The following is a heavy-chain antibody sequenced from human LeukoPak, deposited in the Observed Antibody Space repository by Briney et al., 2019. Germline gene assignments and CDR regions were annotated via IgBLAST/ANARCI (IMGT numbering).Heavy chain of an antibody. J-gene: IGHJ4*02. CDR3: ARGLAVAGMVIDY. CDR2: ISSSSSYI. CDR1: GFTFSSYS. D-gene: IGHD6-19*01. V-gene: IGHV3-21*01. Sequence: GGSLRLSCAASGFTFSSYSMNWVRQAPGKGLEWVSSISSSSSYIYYADSVKGRFTISRDNAKNSLYLQMNSLRAEDTAVYYCARGLAVAGMVIDYWGQGTLVTVSS.